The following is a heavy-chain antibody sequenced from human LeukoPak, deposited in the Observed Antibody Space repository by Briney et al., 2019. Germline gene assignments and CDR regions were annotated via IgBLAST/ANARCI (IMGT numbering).Heavy chain of an antibody. Sequence: PGASVKVSCKASGYTFTSYGISWVRQAPGQGLEWMGWISAYNGNTNYAQKLQGRVTMTTDKSTSTAYMELSSLRSEDTAVYYCARDYADGGNSGEAFDIWGQGTMVTVSS. J-gene: IGHJ3*02. V-gene: IGHV1-18*01. CDR2: ISAYNGNT. CDR3: ARDYADGGNSGEAFDI. CDR1: GYTFTSYG. D-gene: IGHD4-23*01.